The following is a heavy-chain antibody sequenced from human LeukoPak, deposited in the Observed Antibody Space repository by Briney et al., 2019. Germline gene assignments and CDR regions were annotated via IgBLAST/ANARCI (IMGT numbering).Heavy chain of an antibody. CDR2: ISSSGSSI. V-gene: IGHV3-21*01. CDR3: ARALPYYYDSSGYYYGMDV. D-gene: IGHD3-22*01. Sequence: GGSLRLSCAASGFTFSSYSMNWVRQAPGKGLEWVSSISSSGSSIYYADSVKGRFTISRDNAKNSLYLQMSSLRAEDTAVYYCARALPYYYDSSGYYYGMDVWGQGTTVTVSS. J-gene: IGHJ6*02. CDR1: GFTFSSYS.